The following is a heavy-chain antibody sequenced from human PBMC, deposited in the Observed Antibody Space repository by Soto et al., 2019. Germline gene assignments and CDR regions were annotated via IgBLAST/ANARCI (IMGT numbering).Heavy chain of an antibody. CDR2: ISYDGSNK. D-gene: IGHD5-12*01. CDR1: GFTFSSYA. CDR3: ARDLPRASRTYRGSGLGK. J-gene: IGHJ4*02. Sequence: PGESLKISCAASGFTFSSYAMHWVRQAPGKGLEWVAVISYDGSNKYYADSVKGRFTISRDNSKNTLYLQMNSLRAEDTAVYYCARDLPRASRTYRGSGLGKWDPEALVTVSS. V-gene: IGHV3-30-3*01.